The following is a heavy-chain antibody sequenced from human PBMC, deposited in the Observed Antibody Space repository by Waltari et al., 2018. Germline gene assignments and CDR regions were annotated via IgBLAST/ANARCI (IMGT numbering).Heavy chain of an antibody. D-gene: IGHD4-17*01. V-gene: IGHV3-7*01. J-gene: IGHJ4*02. CDR3: VTGLTTVTAKDYFDH. CDR2: IKQDGSEK. Sequence: EVQLVESGGGSVQRGGSLGLSWAVSGLTLSNFWWNWVRQAPGKGLEWVANIKQDGSEKNYVDSVEGRFSISRDNAQNSLYLQMNSLRAEDTAIYYCVTGLTTVTAKDYFDHWGQGALVTVS. CDR1: GLTLSNFW.